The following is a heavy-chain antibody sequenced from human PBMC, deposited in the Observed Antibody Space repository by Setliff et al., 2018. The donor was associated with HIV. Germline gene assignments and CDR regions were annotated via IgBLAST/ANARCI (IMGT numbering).Heavy chain of an antibody. V-gene: IGHV1-69*05. CDR3: ARGSVESYYYYYMDV. J-gene: IGHJ6*03. Sequence: ASVKVSCKASGGTFSSYAISWVRQAPGQGLEWMGIINPSGGSTTYAQKFQGRVTITTDESTSTAYMELSSLRSEDTAVYYCARGSVESYYYYYMDVWGKGTTVTVS. D-gene: IGHD2-15*01. CDR1: GGTFSSYA. CDR2: INPSGGST.